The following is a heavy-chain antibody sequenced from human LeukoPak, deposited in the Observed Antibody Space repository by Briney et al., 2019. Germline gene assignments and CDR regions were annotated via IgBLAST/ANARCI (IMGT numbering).Heavy chain of an antibody. D-gene: IGHD6-13*01. V-gene: IGHV4-61*02. CDR2: IYTSGST. CDR1: GGSISSGSYY. CDR3: ARDRRQQHWFDP. J-gene: IGHJ5*02. Sequence: SETLSLTCTVSGGSISSGSYYWSWIRQPAGKGLEWIGRIYTSGSTNYNPSLKSRVTISVDKSKNQFSLKLSSVTAADTAVYYCARDRRQQHWFDPWGQGTLVTVSS.